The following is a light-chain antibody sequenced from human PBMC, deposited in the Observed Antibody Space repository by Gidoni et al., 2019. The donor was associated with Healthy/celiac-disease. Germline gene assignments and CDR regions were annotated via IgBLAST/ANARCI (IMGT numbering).Light chain of an antibody. J-gene: IGKJ4*01. V-gene: IGKV4-1*01. CDR1: QSGLYSSNNKNY. CDR3: QQYYSTPPT. Sequence: DIVMIQSPASLAVSLGERATINTKSSQSGLYSSNNKNYLAWYQQKPGQPPKLLIYWASTRESGVPDRFSGSGSGTDFTLTISSLQAEDVAVYYCQQYYSTPPTFXGXTKVEIK. CDR2: WAS.